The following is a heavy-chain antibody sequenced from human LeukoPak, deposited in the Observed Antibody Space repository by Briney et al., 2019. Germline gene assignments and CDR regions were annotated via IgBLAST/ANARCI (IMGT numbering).Heavy chain of an antibody. V-gene: IGHV4-34*01. J-gene: IGHJ4*02. CDR1: GGSFSGYY. Sequence: PSETLSLTCAVYGGSFSGYYWSWIRQPPGKGLEWIGEINHSGSTNYNPSLKSRVTISVDTSKNQFSLKLSSVTAADTAVYYCATGRPRRRGDYWGQGTLVTVSS. CDR2: INHSGST. CDR3: ATGRPRRRGDY.